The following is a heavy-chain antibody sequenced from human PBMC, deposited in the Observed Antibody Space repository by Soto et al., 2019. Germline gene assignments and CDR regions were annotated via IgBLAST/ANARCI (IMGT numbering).Heavy chain of an antibody. CDR3: ARWGNNKKLDY. Sequence: VQLVESGGGVVQPGRSLRLSCAASGFTFSSNGMHWVRQAPGKGLEWVAVIWYDGSNKYYADSVEGRFTISRDNSKNTLYLQMNSLRAEDTAVYYCARWGNNKKLDYWGQGTLVTVSS. CDR2: IWYDGSNK. V-gene: IGHV3-33*01. CDR1: GFTFSSNG. D-gene: IGHD3-16*01. J-gene: IGHJ4*02.